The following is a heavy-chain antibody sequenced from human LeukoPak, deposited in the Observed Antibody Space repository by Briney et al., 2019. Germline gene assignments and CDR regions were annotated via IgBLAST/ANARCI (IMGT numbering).Heavy chain of an antibody. CDR1: GFTVSSNY. Sequence: PGGSLRLSCAASGFTVSSNYMSWVRQAPGKGLEWVSVIYSGGSTYYADSVKGRFTISRDNSKNTLYLQMNSLRAEDTAVYYCAREAAHSSGWYRLGAFDIWGQGTMVTVSS. CDR3: AREAAHSSGWYRLGAFDI. CDR2: IYSGGST. D-gene: IGHD6-19*01. J-gene: IGHJ3*02. V-gene: IGHV3-53*01.